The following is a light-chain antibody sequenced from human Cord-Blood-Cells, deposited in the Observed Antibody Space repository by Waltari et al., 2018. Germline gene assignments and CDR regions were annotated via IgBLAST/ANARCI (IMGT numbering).Light chain of an antibody. CDR3: SSYTSSSTLPV. Sequence: QSALTQPASVSGSPGQSITISCTGTSSDVGGYNSVSWYQQHPGKAPKLMIYDVSKRPSGVSNRFSGSKSGNTASLTISGLQAEDEADYYCSSYTSSSTLPVFGGGTKLTVL. CDR2: DVS. V-gene: IGLV2-14*01. CDR1: SSDVGGYNS. J-gene: IGLJ2*01.